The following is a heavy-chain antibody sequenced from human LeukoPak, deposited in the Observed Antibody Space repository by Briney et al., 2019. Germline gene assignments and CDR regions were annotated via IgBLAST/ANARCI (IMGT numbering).Heavy chain of an antibody. J-gene: IGHJ4*02. CDR2: IYSGGGT. Sequence: PGGSLRLSCVVSGFTFSGYYMSWVRQAPGKGLEWVSVIYSGGGTYYADSVKGRFTISRDNSKNTLYLQMNSLRAEDTAVYYCARGWESRSFDYWGQGTLVTVSS. CDR3: ARGWESRSFDY. CDR1: GFTFSGYY. V-gene: IGHV3-53*01. D-gene: IGHD1-26*01.